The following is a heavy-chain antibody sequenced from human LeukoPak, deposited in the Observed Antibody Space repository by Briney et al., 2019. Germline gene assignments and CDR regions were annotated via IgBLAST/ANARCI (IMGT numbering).Heavy chain of an antibody. CDR2: ISAYNGST. CDR3: AELGITMIGGV. V-gene: IGHV1-18*01. J-gene: IGHJ6*04. CDR1: GYTFTSYD. D-gene: IGHD3-10*02. Sequence: ASVKVSCKASGYTFTSYDISWVRQAPGQGLEWMGWISAYNGSTNYAQKLQGRVTMTTDTSTSTAYMELRSLRAEDTAVYYCAELGITMIGGVWGKGTTVTISS.